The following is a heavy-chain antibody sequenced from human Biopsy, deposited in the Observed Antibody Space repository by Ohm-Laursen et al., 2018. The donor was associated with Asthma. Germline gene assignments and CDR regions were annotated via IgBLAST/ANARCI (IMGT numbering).Heavy chain of an antibody. J-gene: IGHJ6*02. CDR1: GAYIGSRDHH. CDR3: ARVASYGDLYFGIDV. CDR2: VFWSGTT. Sequence: SQTLSLTCTVSGAYIGSRDHHWSWIRQSPGTVLEWIGFVFWSGTTHYNRSLERRLSISIDTTRNEFSMRLRSVTAADTAVYFCARVASYGDLYFGIDVWGPGTTVSVS. V-gene: IGHV4-30-4*01. D-gene: IGHD4-17*01.